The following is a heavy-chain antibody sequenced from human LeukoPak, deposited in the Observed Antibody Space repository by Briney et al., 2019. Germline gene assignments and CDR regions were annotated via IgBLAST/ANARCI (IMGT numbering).Heavy chain of an antibody. CDR3: ARGLKGYGSGLYDY. V-gene: IGHV3-7*01. J-gene: IGHJ4*02. Sequence: GGSLRLSCVASGFSFSSYWMSWVRQAPGKGLEWVANIKQDGSEKYYVDSVEGRFTISRDNAKNSLYLQMNSLRAEDTAVYYCARGLKGYGSGLYDYWGQGTLVTVSS. CDR2: IKQDGSEK. CDR1: GFSFSSYW. D-gene: IGHD3-10*01.